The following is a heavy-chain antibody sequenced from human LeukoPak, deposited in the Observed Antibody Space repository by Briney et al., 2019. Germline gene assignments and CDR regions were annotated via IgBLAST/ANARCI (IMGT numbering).Heavy chain of an antibody. CDR1: GFTFSDYF. V-gene: IGHV3-11*01. D-gene: IGHD1-14*01. J-gene: IGHJ4*02. Sequence: SGGSLRLSCAASGFTFSDYFMTWIRQAPGKGLEWVSYISSSGSTIFYADSVKGRFTISRDNTKNSLYLQMNSLRAEDTAVYYCATFSEVDYWGQGTLVTVFS. CDR3: ATFSEVDY. CDR2: ISSSGSTI.